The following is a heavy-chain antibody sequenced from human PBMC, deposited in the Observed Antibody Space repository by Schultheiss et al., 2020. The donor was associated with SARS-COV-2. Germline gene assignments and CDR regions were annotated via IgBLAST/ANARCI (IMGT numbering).Heavy chain of an antibody. CDR2: IYYSGST. J-gene: IGHJ6*02. CDR1: GGSISSYY. V-gene: IGHV4-59*08. D-gene: IGHD5-12*01. CDR3: ARHGLAFGLDV. Sequence: GSLRLSCTVSGGSISSYYWSWIRQPPGKGLEWIGYIYYSGSTNYNPSLKSRVTISVDTSKSQFSLKLSSVTAADTAVYYCARHGLAFGLDVWGQGTTVTVSS.